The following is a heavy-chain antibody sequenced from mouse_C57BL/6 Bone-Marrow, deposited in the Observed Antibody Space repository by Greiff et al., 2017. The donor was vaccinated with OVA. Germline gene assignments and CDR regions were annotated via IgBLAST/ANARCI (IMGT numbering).Heavy chain of an antibody. Sequence: QVQLQQPGAELVKPGASVKLSCKASGYTFTSYWMHWVKQRPGQGLEWIGMIHPNSGSTNYNEKFKSKATLTVDKSSSTAYMQLSSLTSEDSAVYYCARDYDYDVDAMDYWGQGTSVTVSS. CDR3: ARDYDYDVDAMDY. V-gene: IGHV1-64*01. CDR1: GYTFTSYW. J-gene: IGHJ4*01. D-gene: IGHD2-4*01. CDR2: IHPNSGST.